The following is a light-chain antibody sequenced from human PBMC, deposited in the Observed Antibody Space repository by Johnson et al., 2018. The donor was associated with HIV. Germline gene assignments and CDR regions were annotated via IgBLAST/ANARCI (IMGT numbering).Light chain of an antibody. CDR2: KNN. CDR1: SSNIGNNY. J-gene: IGLJ1*01. Sequence: QSVLTQPPSVSAAPGQKVTISCSGSSSNIGNNYVSWYQQLPGTAPKLLIYKNNKRPSGIPDRFSASKSGTSATLGITGPQTGDEADYYCGTWDSSLSVYVFGTGTKVTVL. CDR3: GTWDSSLSVYV. V-gene: IGLV1-51*02.